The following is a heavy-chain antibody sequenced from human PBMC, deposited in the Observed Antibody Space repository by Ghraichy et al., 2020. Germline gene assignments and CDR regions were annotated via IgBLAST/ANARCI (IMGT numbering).Heavy chain of an antibody. CDR1: GFTFSSYG. CDR3: AKGGCSSTSCYGGMDV. CDR2: ISYDGSNK. V-gene: IGHV3-30*18. D-gene: IGHD2-2*01. J-gene: IGHJ6*02. Sequence: GGSLRLSCAASGFTFSSYGMHWVRQAPGKGLEWVAVISYDGSNKYYADSVKGRFTISRDNSKNTLYLQMNSLRAEDTAVYYCAKGGCSSTSCYGGMDVWGQGTTVTVSS.